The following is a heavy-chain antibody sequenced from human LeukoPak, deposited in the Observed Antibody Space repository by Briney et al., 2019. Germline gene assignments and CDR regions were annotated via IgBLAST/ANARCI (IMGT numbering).Heavy chain of an antibody. D-gene: IGHD2-21*02. CDR2: IYYSGST. CDR1: GSSISSYY. Sequence: SETLSLTCTVSGSSISSYYWSWIRQPPGKGLEWIGYIYYSGSTNYNPSLKSRVTISVDTSKNQFSLKLSSVTAADTAVYYCAGYRDCGGDCPDAFDIWGQGTMVTVSS. CDR3: AGYRDCGGDCPDAFDI. J-gene: IGHJ3*02. V-gene: IGHV4-59*08.